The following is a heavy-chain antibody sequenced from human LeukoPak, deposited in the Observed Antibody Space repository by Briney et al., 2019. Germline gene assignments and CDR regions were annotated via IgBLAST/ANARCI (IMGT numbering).Heavy chain of an antibody. V-gene: IGHV6-1*01. CDR2: TSYRSKWYN. D-gene: IGHD5-24*01. Sequence: SQTLSLTCAISGDSVSTNSVAWNWIRQSPSRGLDWLGRTSYRSKWYNDYAVSVKSRITITPDTSKNQFSLQLNSVTPEDTAVYYCAREAEITRFDYWGQGTLVTVSS. J-gene: IGHJ4*02. CDR1: GDSVSTNSVA. CDR3: AREAEITRFDY.